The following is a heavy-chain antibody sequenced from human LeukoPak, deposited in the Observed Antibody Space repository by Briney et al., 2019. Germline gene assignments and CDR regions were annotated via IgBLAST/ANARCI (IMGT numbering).Heavy chain of an antibody. V-gene: IGHV3-21*01. CDR2: ISSSSSYI. CDR3: ARDHVYDFWSGYSGDAFDI. CDR1: GFTFSSYS. Sequence: GGSLRLSCAASGFTFSSYSMNWVRQAPGKGLEWVSSISSSSSYIYYADSVKGRFTISRDNAKNSLYLQMNSLRAEDTAVYYCARDHVYDFWSGYSGDAFDIWGQGTMVTVSS. D-gene: IGHD3-3*01. J-gene: IGHJ3*02.